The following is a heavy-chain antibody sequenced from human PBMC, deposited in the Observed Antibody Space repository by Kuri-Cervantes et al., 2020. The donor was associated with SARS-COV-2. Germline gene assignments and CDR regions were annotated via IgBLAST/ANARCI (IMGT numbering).Heavy chain of an antibody. D-gene: IGHD2-15*01. Sequence: GSLRLSCTVSGGSISSYYWSWIRQPPGKGLEWIGYIYYSGSTNYNPSLKSRVAISVDTSKNQFSLKLSSVTAADTAVYYCARGQGAVAATFDDYWGQGTLVTVSS. J-gene: IGHJ4*02. V-gene: IGHV4-59*12. CDR2: IYYSGST. CDR1: GGSISSYY. CDR3: ARGQGAVAATFDDY.